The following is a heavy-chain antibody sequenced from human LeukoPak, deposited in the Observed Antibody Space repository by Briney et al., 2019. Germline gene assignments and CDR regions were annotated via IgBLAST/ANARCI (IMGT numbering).Heavy chain of an antibody. D-gene: IGHD1-26*01. V-gene: IGHV3-48*03. CDR2: ISSSGSTI. J-gene: IGHJ3*02. CDR3: ARAREYGGSYRGDAFDI. CDR1: GFTFSSYE. Sequence: GGSLRLSCAASGFTFSSYEMNWVRQAPGKGLEWVSYISSSGSTIYYADSVKGRFTISRDNAKNSLYLQMNSLRAEDTAVYYCARAREYGGSYRGDAFDIWGQGTMVTVSS.